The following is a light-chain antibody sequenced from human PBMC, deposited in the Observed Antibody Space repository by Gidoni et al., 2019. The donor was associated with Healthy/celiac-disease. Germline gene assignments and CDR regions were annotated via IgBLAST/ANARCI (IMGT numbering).Light chain of an antibody. J-gene: IGKJ4*01. CDR3: QQRSNWLT. CDR2: DAS. Sequence: PGERATLSCRASQSVSSYLAWYQQKPGQAPRLLIYDASNRATGIPARFSGSGSGTDFTLTISSLEPEDFAVYYCQQRSNWLTFXGXTKVEIK. CDR1: QSVSSY. V-gene: IGKV3-11*01.